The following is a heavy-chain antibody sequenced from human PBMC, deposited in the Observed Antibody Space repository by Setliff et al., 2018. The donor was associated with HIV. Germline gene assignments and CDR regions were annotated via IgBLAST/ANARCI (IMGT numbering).Heavy chain of an antibody. D-gene: IGHD3-22*01. V-gene: IGHV1-69*13. CDR3: ARHAGYYDSSGYYYDAFDL. CDR2: IIPIFGTA. Sequence: ASVKVSCKASGGTFRSNAFSWLRQAPGQGLEWMGGIIPIFGTANYAQKFQRRLTITADEVRNTAYVELSSLRSEDTAVYYCARHAGYYDSSGYYYDAFDLWGQGTMVTVS. CDR1: GGTFRSNA. J-gene: IGHJ3*01.